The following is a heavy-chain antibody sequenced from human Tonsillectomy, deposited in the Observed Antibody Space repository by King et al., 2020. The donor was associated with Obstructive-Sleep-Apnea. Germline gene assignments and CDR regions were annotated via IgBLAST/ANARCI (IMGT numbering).Heavy chain of an antibody. CDR2: INHSGSN. V-gene: IGHV4-34*01. J-gene: IGHJ5*02. CDR3: ARGHGLTSTSFTGNWFDP. CDR1: GGSFSGYY. Sequence: VQLQQWGAGLLEPSETLSLTCAVYGGSFSGYYWSWIRQSPGKGLEWIGEINHSGSNNYNPSLKSRVTISVDTSKNQFSLNLSSVTAADTAVYYCARGHGLTSTSFTGNWFDPWGQGTLVTVSS. D-gene: IGHD2-2*01.